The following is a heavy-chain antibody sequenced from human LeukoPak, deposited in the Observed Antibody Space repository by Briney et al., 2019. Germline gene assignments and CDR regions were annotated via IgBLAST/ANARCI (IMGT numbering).Heavy chain of an antibody. CDR2: IYTSGST. Sequence: PSETLSLTCTVSGGSISNYYWNWIRQPAGKGLEWIGRIYTSGSTNYNPSLKSRVTISVDTSKNQFSLKLSSVTAADTAVYYCARWPLAAAGYFDYWGQGTLVTVSS. D-gene: IGHD6-13*01. CDR1: GGSISNYY. CDR3: ARWPLAAAGYFDY. V-gene: IGHV4-4*07. J-gene: IGHJ4*02.